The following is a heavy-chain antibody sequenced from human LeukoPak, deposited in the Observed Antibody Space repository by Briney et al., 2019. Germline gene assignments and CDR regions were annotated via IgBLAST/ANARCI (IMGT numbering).Heavy chain of an antibody. J-gene: IGHJ5*02. CDR2: IYYSGST. Sequence: SETLSLTCTVSGGSISSSSYYWGWIRQPPGKGLEWIGSIYYSGSTYYNPSLKSRVTISVDTSKNQFSLKLSSVTAADTAVYYCAREALRRCGFDPWGQGTLVTVSS. D-gene: IGHD4-17*01. CDR3: AREALRRCGFDP. V-gene: IGHV4-39*07. CDR1: GGSISSSSYY.